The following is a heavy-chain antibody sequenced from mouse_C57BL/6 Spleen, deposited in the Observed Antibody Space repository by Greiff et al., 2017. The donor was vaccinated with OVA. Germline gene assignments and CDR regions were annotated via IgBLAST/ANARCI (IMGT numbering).Heavy chain of an antibody. D-gene: IGHD4-1*01. CDR1: GFTFSNYW. V-gene: IGHV6-3*01. J-gene: IGHJ2*01. CDR2: IRLKSDNYAT. CDR3: TGWEGFDY. Sequence: EVKLVESGGGLVQPGGSMKLSCVASGFTFSNYWMNWVRQSPEQGLEWVAQIRLKSDNYATHYAVSVKGRFTISRDDSKSSVYLQMNNLRAEDTGIYYCTGWEGFDYWGQGTTLTVSS.